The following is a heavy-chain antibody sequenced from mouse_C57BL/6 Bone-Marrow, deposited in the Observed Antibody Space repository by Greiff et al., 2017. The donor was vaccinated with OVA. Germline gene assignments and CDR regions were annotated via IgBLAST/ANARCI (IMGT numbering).Heavy chain of an antibody. J-gene: IGHJ2*01. V-gene: IGHV1-49*01. Sequence: VVESGAELVRPGSSVKLSCKDSYFAFMASAMHWVKQRPGHGLEWIGSFTMYSDATEYSENFKGKATLTANTSSSTAYMELSSLTSEDSAVYYCARWTTVVATDFDYWGQGTTLTVSS. D-gene: IGHD1-1*01. CDR1: YFAFMASA. CDR3: ARWTTVVATDFDY. CDR2: FTMYSDAT.